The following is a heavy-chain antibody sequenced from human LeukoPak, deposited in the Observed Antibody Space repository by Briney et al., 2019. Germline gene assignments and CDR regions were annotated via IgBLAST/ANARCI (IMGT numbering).Heavy chain of an antibody. Sequence: SETLSLTCSVSVGSISIYYWRWIRQPTGKGVEWIGYIYYSGNTNYNPSLKSRVTLSVDTSKDQSSLKLSSVTAADTAVYYGARERRWLQWGAFDIWDQETMVTVSS. D-gene: IGHD5-24*01. CDR2: IYYSGNT. CDR3: ARERRWLQWGAFDI. V-gene: IGHV4-59*01. CDR1: VGSISIYY. J-gene: IGHJ3*02.